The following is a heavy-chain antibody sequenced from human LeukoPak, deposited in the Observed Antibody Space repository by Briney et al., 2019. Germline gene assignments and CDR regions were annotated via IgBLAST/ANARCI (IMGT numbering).Heavy chain of an antibody. J-gene: IGHJ3*02. Sequence: SQTLSLTCTVSGGSISSGDYYWSWIRQPPGKGLEWIGYIYYSGSTNYNPSLKSRVTISVDTSKNQFSLKLSSVTAADTAVYYCARAGLIVGAIDAFDIWGQGTMVTVSS. CDR3: ARAGLIVGAIDAFDI. CDR2: IYYSGST. D-gene: IGHD1-26*01. V-gene: IGHV4-61*08. CDR1: GGSISSGDYY.